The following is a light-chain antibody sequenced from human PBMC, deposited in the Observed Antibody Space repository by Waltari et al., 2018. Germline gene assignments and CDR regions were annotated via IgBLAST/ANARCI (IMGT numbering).Light chain of an antibody. J-gene: IGLJ2*01. Sequence: QSALTPPASVSGAPGQSITISCTGTSSDVGGFNSFSWYQQHPGKAPKLMIYDVSNRPSGVSNRFSGSKSGNTASLTISGLQAEDEADYYCSSYISSSTLELFGGGTSLTVL. CDR3: SSYISSSTLEL. V-gene: IGLV2-14*03. CDR1: SSDVGGFNS. CDR2: DVS.